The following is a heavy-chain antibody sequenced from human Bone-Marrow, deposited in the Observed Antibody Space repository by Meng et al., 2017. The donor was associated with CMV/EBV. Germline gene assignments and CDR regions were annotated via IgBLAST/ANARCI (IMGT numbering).Heavy chain of an antibody. CDR3: ASNFEDIVVVPAIFDY. Sequence: SETLSLTCTVSGGSISSSSYYWGWIRQPPGKGLEWIGSIYYSGSTYYNPSLKSRVTISVDTSKNQFSLKLSSVTAADTAVYYCASNFEDIVVVPAIFDYWGQETLVTVSS. CDR2: IYYSGST. CDR1: GGSISSSSYY. D-gene: IGHD2-2*01. V-gene: IGHV4-39*07. J-gene: IGHJ4*02.